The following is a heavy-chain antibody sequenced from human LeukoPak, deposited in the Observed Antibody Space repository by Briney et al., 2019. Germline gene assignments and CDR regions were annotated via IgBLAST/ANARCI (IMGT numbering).Heavy chain of an antibody. CDR1: GGSISSGGYY. Sequence: PSETLSLTCTVSGGSISSGGYYWSWIRQHPGKGLEWIGYIYYSGRTYYNPSLKSRVTISVDTSKNQFSLKLSSVTAADTAVYYCSQEAVGIRYSSSWYSVGKGYYYMDVWGKGTTVTVSS. CDR2: IYYSGRT. D-gene: IGHD6-13*01. CDR3: SQEAVGIRYSSSWYSVGKGYYYMDV. J-gene: IGHJ6*03. V-gene: IGHV4-31*03.